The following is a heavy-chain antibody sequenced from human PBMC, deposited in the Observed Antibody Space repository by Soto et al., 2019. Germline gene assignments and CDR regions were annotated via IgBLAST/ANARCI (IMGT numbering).Heavy chain of an antibody. Sequence: QVQLQQWGAGLLKPSETLSLTCAVYGGSFSGYYWSWIRQPPGKGLEWIGESNHSGSTNYNTSLKSRVTKSVDTSKNQFSLELSSVTAADTAVYYCARGFGEVGAIVGVDYWGQGTLVTVSS. D-gene: IGHD1-26*01. CDR1: GGSFSGYY. CDR3: ARGFGEVGAIVGVDY. CDR2: SNHSGST. J-gene: IGHJ4*02. V-gene: IGHV4-34*01.